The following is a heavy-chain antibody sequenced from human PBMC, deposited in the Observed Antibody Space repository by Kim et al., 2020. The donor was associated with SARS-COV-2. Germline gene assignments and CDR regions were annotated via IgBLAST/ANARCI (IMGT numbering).Heavy chain of an antibody. J-gene: IGHJ4*02. D-gene: IGHD3-10*01. Sequence: GGSLRLSCAASGFTFSDYYMSWIRQAPGKGLEWVSYISSYSSYTNYADSVKGRFTISRDNAKNSLYLQMNSLRAEDTAVYYCARDLNWVMSITMVRGVSSYFDYWGQGTLVTVSS. CDR1: GFTFSDYY. CDR2: ISSYSSYT. V-gene: IGHV3-11*06. CDR3: ARDLNWVMSITMVRGVSSYFDY.